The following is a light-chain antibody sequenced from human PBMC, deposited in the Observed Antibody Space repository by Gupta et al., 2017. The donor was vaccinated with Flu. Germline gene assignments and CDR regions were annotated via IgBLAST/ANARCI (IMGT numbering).Light chain of an antibody. CDR1: ALPKQF. CDR3: QSADITETYVV. J-gene: IGLJ2*01. V-gene: IGLV3-25*03. CDR2: KDS. Sequence: SSELTQPPSLSVSPGQTARITCSGDALPKQFVYWYQQKPGQAPVLVIYKDSERPTGIPERFSGSTSGTTVTLTINGVQAEDEADYDCQSADITETYVVFGGGTKVTV.